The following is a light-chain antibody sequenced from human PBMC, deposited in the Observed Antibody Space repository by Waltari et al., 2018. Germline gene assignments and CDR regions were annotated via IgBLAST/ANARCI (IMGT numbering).Light chain of an antibody. CDR1: SSNIGSNY. V-gene: IGLV1-47*01. Sequence: QSVLTQPPSASGTPGQRVTISCSGSSSNIGSNYVYWYQHPPGTAPKLLINRNNQRPSGVPDRFSGSKSGTSASLAISGLRSEDEADYYCAAWDDSLSVVFGGGTKLTVL. CDR3: AAWDDSLSVV. J-gene: IGLJ2*01. CDR2: RNN.